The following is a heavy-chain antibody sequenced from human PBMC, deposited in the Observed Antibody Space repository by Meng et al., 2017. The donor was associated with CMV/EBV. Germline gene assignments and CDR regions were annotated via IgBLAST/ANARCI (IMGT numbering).Heavy chain of an antibody. J-gene: IGHJ4*02. CDR3: ARSSQWLLPNLDH. V-gene: IGHV1-69*05. D-gene: IGHD6-19*01. CDR2: IVPIFGTT. Sequence: SVKVSCKASGYTFTSYGIIWVRQAPGQGLEWMAGIVPIFGTTDYAQKFQGRVTLTTDESTSTAYMELSSLTSEDTAVYYCARSSQWLLPNLDHWGQGTLVTVSS. CDR1: GYTFTSYG.